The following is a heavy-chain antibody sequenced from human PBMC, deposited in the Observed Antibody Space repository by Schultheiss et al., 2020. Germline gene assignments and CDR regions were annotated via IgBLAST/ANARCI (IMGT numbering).Heavy chain of an antibody. CDR2: IYYSGST. CDR3: ARTYSSSWYLSYYYGMDV. V-gene: IGHV4-39*07. D-gene: IGHD6-13*01. CDR1: GGSISSSSYY. Sequence: SETLSLTCTVSGGSISSSSYYWGWIRQPPGKGLEWIGSIYYSGSTYSNPSLKSRVTISVDTSKNQFSLRLSSVTAADTAVYYCARTYSSSWYLSYYYGMDVWGQGTTVTVSS. J-gene: IGHJ6*02.